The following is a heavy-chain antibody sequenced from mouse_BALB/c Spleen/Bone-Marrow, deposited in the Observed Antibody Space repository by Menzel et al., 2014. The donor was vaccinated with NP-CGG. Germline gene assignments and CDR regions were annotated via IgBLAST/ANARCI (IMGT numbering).Heavy chain of an antibody. J-gene: IGHJ2*01. CDR1: GYAFANYL. CDR2: INPGSGST. CDR3: ARYDGYFDY. Sequence: VQLVESGAELVRPGTSVKVSCKASGYAFANYLIEWVKQRPGQGLEWIGVINPGSGSTNYNEKFKDKATLTADKSSSTAYMQLSSLTSDDSAVYFCARYDGYFDYWGQGTILTVSS. D-gene: IGHD2-3*01. V-gene: IGHV1-54*01.